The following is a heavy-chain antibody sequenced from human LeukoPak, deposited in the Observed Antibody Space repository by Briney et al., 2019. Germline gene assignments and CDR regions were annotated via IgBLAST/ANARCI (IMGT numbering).Heavy chain of an antibody. J-gene: IGHJ5*02. CDR3: ARVSRNYRFDP. D-gene: IGHD1-7*01. Sequence: SETLSLTCSVSGGTMSYYYWSWVRQPAGKGLEWIGRIYSSGSTNYNPSLRSRVTMSVDTSKNQFSLKLWSVTAADTAMYYCARVSRNYRFDPWGQGTLVTVSS. CDR2: IYSSGST. CDR1: GGTMSYYY. V-gene: IGHV4-4*07.